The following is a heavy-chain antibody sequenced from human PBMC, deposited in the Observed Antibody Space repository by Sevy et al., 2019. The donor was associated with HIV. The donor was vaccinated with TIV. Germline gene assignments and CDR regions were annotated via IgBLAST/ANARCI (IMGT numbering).Heavy chain of an antibody. CDR2: IEGDGSDK. V-gene: IGHV3-7*01. D-gene: IGHD1-26*01. J-gene: IGHJ4*02. CDR1: GFTFSAYW. Sequence: GGSLRLSCAASGFTFSAYWMNWVRQAPGKGLEGVAKIEGDGSDKQYVDSVEGRFTISRDNGKNLLYLQMTSLGVEDTAVYYCANETSGRFDSWGQGTLVTVSS. CDR3: ANETSGRFDS.